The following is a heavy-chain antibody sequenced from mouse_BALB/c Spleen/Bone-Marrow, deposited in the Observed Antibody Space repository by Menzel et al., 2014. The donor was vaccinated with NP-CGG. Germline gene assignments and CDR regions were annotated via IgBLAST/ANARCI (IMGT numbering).Heavy chain of an antibody. CDR3: ARSGKVRNAMDY. CDR2: ISGYYGDA. CDR1: GYTFTDHA. J-gene: IGHJ4*01. Sequence: QVQLQQSGAKLVRPGVSVKISCKGSGYTFTDHAIHWVKRSHAKSLEWIGVISGYYGDAVYNQKFKGKATMTVDKSSSTAYMELARLTFEDSAIYYCARSGKVRNAMDYWGQGTSITVSS. V-gene: IGHV1S137*01. D-gene: IGHD2-14*01.